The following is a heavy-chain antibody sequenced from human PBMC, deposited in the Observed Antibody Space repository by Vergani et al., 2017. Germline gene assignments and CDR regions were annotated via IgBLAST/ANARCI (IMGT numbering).Heavy chain of an antibody. CDR2: INHSGST. D-gene: IGHD1-14*01. CDR3: ARVTQVSRLFDY. V-gene: IGHV4-34*01. J-gene: IGHJ4*02. CDR1: GGSISGYY. Sequence: QVQLQESGPGLVKPSETLSLTCTVSGGSISGYYWSWIRQPPGKGLEWIGEINHSGSTNYNPSLKSRVTISVDTSKNQFSLKLSSVTAADTAVYYCARVTQVSRLFDYWGQGTLVTVSS.